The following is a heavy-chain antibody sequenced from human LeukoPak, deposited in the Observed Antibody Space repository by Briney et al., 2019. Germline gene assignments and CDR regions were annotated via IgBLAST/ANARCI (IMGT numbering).Heavy chain of an antibody. CDR1: GYTFTSYY. D-gene: IGHD1-26*01. V-gene: IGHV1-46*01. CDR2: INPSGGST. J-gene: IGHJ5*02. Sequence: ASVKVSCKASGYTFTSYYMHWVRQAPGQGLEWMGIINPSGGSTSYAQKFQGRVTMTRDMSTTTDYMELSSLRSDDTAVYYCARDNSVGDVAWWFDPWGQGTLVTVSS. CDR3: ARDNSVGDVAWWFDP.